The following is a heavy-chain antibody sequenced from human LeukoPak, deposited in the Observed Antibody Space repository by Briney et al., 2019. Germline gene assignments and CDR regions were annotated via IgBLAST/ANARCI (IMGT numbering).Heavy chain of an antibody. Sequence: GGSLRLSCAASGFTFSSYAMSWVRQAPGKGLEWVSAISGSGGSTCYADSVKGRFTISRDNSKNTLYLQMNSLRAEDTAVYYCAKSPGRATSNWFGPWGQGTLVTVSS. V-gene: IGHV3-23*01. CDR2: ISGSGGST. J-gene: IGHJ5*02. D-gene: IGHD5-12*01. CDR3: AKSPGRATSNWFGP. CDR1: GFTFSSYA.